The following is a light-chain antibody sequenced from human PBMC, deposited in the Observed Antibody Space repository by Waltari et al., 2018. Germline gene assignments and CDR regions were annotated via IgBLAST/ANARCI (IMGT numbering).Light chain of an antibody. CDR2: DVG. V-gene: IGLV2-14*03. J-gene: IGLJ3*02. CDR1: RGDVGRSNY. CDR3: CSYGGSGTYVM. Sequence: QSALTQPASVSGSPGQSVITSCTGPRGDVGRSNYFSWYQQRPGKTPKVIIYDVGVRPSGISNRFSGSKSDNTASLTISGLQAEDEADYYCCSYGGSGTYVMFGGGTKVTVL.